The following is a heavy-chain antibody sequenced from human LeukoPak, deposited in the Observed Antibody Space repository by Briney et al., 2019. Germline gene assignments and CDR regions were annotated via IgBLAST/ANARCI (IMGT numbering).Heavy chain of an antibody. D-gene: IGHD7-27*01. CDR1: GFTFSTYG. V-gene: IGHV3-23*01. J-gene: IGHJ4*02. CDR2: ISGNGGTT. Sequence: GGSLRLSCAASGFTFSTYGMSWVRQAPGKGLEWVSAISGNGGTTYYADSVKGRFTISRDNSKNTLFLQMNTLRAEDTAVYCCAKDRHWGLDYWGQGALVTVSS. CDR3: AKDRHWGLDY.